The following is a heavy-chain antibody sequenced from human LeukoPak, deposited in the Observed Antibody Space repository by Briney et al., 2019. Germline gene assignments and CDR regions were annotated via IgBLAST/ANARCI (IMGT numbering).Heavy chain of an antibody. D-gene: IGHD3-10*01. CDR2: IYSGGST. Sequence: GGSLRLSCAASGFTVSSNYMSRVRQAPGKGLEWVSVIYSGGSTYYADSVKGRFTISRDNSKNTLYLQMNSLRAEDTAVYYCHSYGSGSYLPFDYWGQGTLVTVSS. CDR3: HSYGSGSYLPFDY. CDR1: GFTVSSNY. V-gene: IGHV3-53*01. J-gene: IGHJ4*02.